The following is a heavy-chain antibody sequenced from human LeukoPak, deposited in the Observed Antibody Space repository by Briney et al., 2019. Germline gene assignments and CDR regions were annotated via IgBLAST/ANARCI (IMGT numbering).Heavy chain of an antibody. CDR1: GGSISSSSYY. Sequence: PSETLSLTCTVSGGSISSSSYYWGWIRQPPGKGLEWIGSIYYSGSTYYNPSLKSRVTISVDTSKNQFSLKLSSVTAADTAVYYCARGSIAAASPYYFDYWGQGTLVTVSS. D-gene: IGHD6-13*01. CDR3: ARGSIAAASPYYFDY. CDR2: IYYSGST. J-gene: IGHJ4*02. V-gene: IGHV4-39*07.